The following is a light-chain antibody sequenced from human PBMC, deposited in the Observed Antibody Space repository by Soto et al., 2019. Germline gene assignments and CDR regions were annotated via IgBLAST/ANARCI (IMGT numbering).Light chain of an antibody. Sequence: ASQSVSTSLAWYQQKPGIAPKLLIYQASSLENGVPSRFSGSGSGTEFTLTFSSLQPDDFATYYCQQYNSYRTFGQGTKV. CDR1: QSVSTS. V-gene: IGKV1-5*03. CDR3: QQYNSYRT. J-gene: IGKJ1*01. CDR2: QAS.